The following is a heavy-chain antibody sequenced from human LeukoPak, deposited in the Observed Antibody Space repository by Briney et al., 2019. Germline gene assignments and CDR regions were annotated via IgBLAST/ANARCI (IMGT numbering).Heavy chain of an antibody. J-gene: IGHJ4*02. Sequence: GGSLRLSCAASGFTFSSYAMSWVRQAPGKGLEWVSAISGSGGSAYYADSVKGRFTISRDNSKNTLYLQMNSLRAEDTAVYYCAKSHPFRYYYDSSGYHLDYWGQGTLVTVSS. CDR2: ISGSGGSA. D-gene: IGHD3-22*01. CDR1: GFTFSSYA. V-gene: IGHV3-23*01. CDR3: AKSHPFRYYYDSSGYHLDY.